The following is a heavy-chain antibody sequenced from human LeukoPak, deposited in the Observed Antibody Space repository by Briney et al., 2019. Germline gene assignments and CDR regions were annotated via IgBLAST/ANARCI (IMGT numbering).Heavy chain of an antibody. V-gene: IGHV4-39*01. CDR2: INDDGST. CDR1: GGPTSSNYL. Sequence: SETLSLTCTVSGGPTSSNYLWGWIRQPPGKGLEWIGHINDDGSTHYNPSLKTRVTISVDTSRYQFSLRLTSVTAADTAVYYCATNYYDGSGSFFWDQGTLVSVSS. CDR3: ATNYYDGSGSFF. D-gene: IGHD3-22*01. J-gene: IGHJ4*02.